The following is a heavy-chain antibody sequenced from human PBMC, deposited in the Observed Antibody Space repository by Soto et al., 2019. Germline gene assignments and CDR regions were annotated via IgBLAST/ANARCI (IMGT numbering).Heavy chain of an antibody. V-gene: IGHV4-31*03. CDR2: IYYSGST. CDR1: GGSISSGGYY. J-gene: IGHJ3*02. D-gene: IGHD3-10*01. CDR3: ARGEITTVRGSDAFDI. Sequence: QVQLQESGPGLVKPSQTLSLTCTVSGGSISSGGYYWSWIRQHPGKGLEWIGYIYYSGSTYYNPSLKIRVTISVDTSKNQFSLKLSSVTAADTAVYYCARGEITTVRGSDAFDIWGQGTMVTVSS.